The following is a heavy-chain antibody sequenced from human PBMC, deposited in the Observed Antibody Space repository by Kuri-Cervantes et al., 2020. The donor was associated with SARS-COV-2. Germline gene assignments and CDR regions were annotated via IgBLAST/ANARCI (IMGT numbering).Heavy chain of an antibody. CDR3: ATGPPLVGATSLGGWFDP. J-gene: IGHJ5*02. CDR1: GYTLTELS. V-gene: IGHV1-24*01. D-gene: IGHD1-26*01. CDR2: FDPEDGGT. Sequence: ASVKVSCKVSGYTLTELSMHWVRQAPGKGLEWMGGFDPEDGGTIYAQKFQGRVTMTEDTSTDTAYMELSSLRSEDTAVYYCATGPPLVGATSLGGWFDPWGQGTLVTVSS.